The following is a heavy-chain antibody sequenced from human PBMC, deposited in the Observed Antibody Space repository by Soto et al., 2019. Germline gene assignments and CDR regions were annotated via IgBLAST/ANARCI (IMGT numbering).Heavy chain of an antibody. CDR2: IYYSGST. V-gene: IGHV4-59*01. CDR1: GGSISSYY. D-gene: IGHD1-26*01. Sequence: QVQLQESGPGLVKPSETLSLTCTVSGGSISSYYWSWIRQPPGKGLEWIGYIYYSGSTNYNPSLKSRVTISVDTSKNQFSLKLSSVTAADTAVYYCARGKPEGASFDYWGQGTLVTVSS. CDR3: ARGKPEGASFDY. J-gene: IGHJ4*02.